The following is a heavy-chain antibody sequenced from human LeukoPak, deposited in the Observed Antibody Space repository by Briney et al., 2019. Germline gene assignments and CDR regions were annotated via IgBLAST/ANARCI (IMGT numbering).Heavy chain of an antibody. CDR3: ARDLGSLGYFDY. CDR2: IWYDGSNK. Sequence: GRSLRLSCAASGFTFRSYGMHWVRQAPGKGLEWVAVIWYDGSNKYYADSVKGRFTVSRDNSKNTLYLQMNSLRAEDTAVYYCARDLGSLGYFDYWGQGTLVTVSS. J-gene: IGHJ4*02. D-gene: IGHD3-16*01. V-gene: IGHV3-33*01. CDR1: GFTFRSYG.